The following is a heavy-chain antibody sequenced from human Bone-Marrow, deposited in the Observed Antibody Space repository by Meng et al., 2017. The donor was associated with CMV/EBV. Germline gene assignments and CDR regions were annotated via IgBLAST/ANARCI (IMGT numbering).Heavy chain of an antibody. V-gene: IGHV4-30-4*08. D-gene: IGHD2-2*01. CDR2: IYYSGST. CDR1: GGSISSGDYY. J-gene: IGHJ6*02. Sequence: LRLSCTVSGGSISSGDYYWSWIRQPPGKGLEWIGYIYYSGSTYYNPSLKSRVTISVDTSKNQFSLKLSSVTAADTAVYYCARDRRTRYCSSTSCHPAYYYGMDGWGQGTTVTVSS. CDR3: ARDRRTRYCSSTSCHPAYYYGMDG.